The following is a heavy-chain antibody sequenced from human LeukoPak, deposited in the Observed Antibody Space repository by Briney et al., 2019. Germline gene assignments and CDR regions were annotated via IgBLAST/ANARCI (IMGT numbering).Heavy chain of an antibody. CDR1: GFTFSSYG. CDR2: IRSDGSIK. Sequence: GGSLRLSCAASGFTFSSYGMHWVRQAPGKGLEWVAFIRSDGSIKYYTESLKGRFTISRDNSKNTLYLQMNSLRAEDTAVYYCARDFDYWGQGTLVTVSS. J-gene: IGHJ4*02. V-gene: IGHV3-30*02. CDR3: ARDFDY.